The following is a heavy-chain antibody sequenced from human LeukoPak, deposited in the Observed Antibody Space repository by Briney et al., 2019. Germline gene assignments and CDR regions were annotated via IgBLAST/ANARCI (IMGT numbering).Heavy chain of an antibody. CDR1: GGSLSGYY. D-gene: IGHD2-8*02. Sequence: SETLSLTCAVYGGSLSGYYWIWIRQPPGKGLEWIGEINHSGSTTYNPSLKSRVTFSVDTSKNQLSLKVNSLTAADTAVYFCARSLLWPTGTSDNWGQGTMVAVSS. CDR3: ARSLLWPTGTSDN. J-gene: IGHJ3*02. CDR2: INHSGST. V-gene: IGHV4-34*01.